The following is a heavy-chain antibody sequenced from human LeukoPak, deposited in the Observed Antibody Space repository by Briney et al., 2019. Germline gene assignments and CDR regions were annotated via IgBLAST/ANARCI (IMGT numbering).Heavy chain of an antibody. CDR1: GYTFTSYY. CDR3: ARDKAPGSGDYYGMDV. Sequence: ASVKVSCKASGYTFTSYYMHWVRQAPGQGLEWMGIINPSGGSTSYAQKFQGRVTMTRDTSTSTVYMELSSLRSEDTAVYYCARDKAPGSGDYYGMDVWGQGTTVTVPS. J-gene: IGHJ6*02. V-gene: IGHV1-46*01. CDR2: INPSGGST. D-gene: IGHD3-10*01.